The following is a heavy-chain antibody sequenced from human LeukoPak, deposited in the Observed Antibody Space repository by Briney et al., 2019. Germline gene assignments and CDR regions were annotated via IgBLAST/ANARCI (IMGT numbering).Heavy chain of an antibody. Sequence: GGSLRLSCAASKFTFSTFSMSWVRQASGKGLEWVSSISGSGGYTYYADSVKGRFTISRDNAKNSLYLQMNGLRAEDTAVYYCARDLNWETYWGQGTLVSVSS. D-gene: IGHD7-27*01. CDR1: KFTFSTFS. V-gene: IGHV3-23*01. J-gene: IGHJ4*02. CDR3: ARDLNWETY. CDR2: ISGSGGYT.